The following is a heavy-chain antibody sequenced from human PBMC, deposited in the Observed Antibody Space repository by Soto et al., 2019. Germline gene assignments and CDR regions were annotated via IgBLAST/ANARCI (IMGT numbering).Heavy chain of an antibody. Sequence: GECLKISCKGSGYSFTSYWIGWVRQMPGKGLEWMGIIYPGDSDTRYSPSFQGQVTISADKSISTAYLQWSSLKASDTAMYYCARHGYYDFWSGYYDYYYYYGMDVWGQGTTVTVSS. CDR1: GYSFTSYW. CDR2: IYPGDSDT. D-gene: IGHD3-3*01. CDR3: ARHGYYDFWSGYYDYYYYYGMDV. J-gene: IGHJ6*02. V-gene: IGHV5-51*01.